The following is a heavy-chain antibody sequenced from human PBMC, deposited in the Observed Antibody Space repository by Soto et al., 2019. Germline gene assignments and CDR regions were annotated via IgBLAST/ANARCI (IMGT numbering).Heavy chain of an antibody. V-gene: IGHV3-30-3*01. CDR3: ARVTPGNDLYYFSGLDF. D-gene: IGHD1-1*01. CDR2: ISYEGSNT. CDR1: GFTFDTYG. J-gene: IGHJ6*02. Sequence: LRLSCVASGFTFDTYGIHWVRQAPGKGLQWVALISYEGSNTYYADSVRGRFTISRDNSKNALYLQMNTLRPEDTGVYYCARVTPGNDLYYFSGLDFWGQGTSVTVSS.